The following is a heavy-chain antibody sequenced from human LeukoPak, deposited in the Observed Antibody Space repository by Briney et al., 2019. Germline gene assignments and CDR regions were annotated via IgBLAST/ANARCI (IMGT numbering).Heavy chain of an antibody. J-gene: IGHJ4*02. D-gene: IGHD3-22*01. V-gene: IGHV3-33*01. CDR2: VWYDGRNK. CDR1: GFTLSNYG. CDR3: ARVYDSSGVFDY. Sequence: GGSLRLSCAASGFTLSNYGMHWVRQAPGKGLEWVAVVWYDGRNKYYADSVKGRFTISRDNSKNTMYLQMNSLRAEDTAVYYCARVYDSSGVFDYWGQGTLVTVSS.